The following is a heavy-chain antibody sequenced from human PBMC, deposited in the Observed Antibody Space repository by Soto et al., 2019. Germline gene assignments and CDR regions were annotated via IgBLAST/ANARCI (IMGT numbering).Heavy chain of an antibody. CDR2: ISKSDYT. Sequence: PGGSLRLSCTVSGFAFNNYGINWVRQAPGKGLEWVSSISKSDYTYYSDSVKGRFAISRDNAKSSVSLQMNTLRVEDTDVYYCAREDSIIIPAVSDFWGQGPLVTLSS. CDR1: GFAFNNYG. J-gene: IGHJ4*02. CDR3: AREDSIIIPAVSDF. V-gene: IGHV3-21*01. D-gene: IGHD2-2*01.